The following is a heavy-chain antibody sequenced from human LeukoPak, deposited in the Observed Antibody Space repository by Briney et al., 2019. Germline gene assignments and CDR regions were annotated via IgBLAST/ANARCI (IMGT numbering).Heavy chain of an antibody. CDR1: GYTFTNYG. D-gene: IGHD5-18*01. CDR2: ISAYNANT. CDR3: ARDRADTAPERGNYYYYYMDV. Sequence: EASVKVSCKASGYTFTNYGVSWVRQAPGQGLEWMGWISAYNANTNYAQKLQGRVTMTTDTSTSTAYMELRSLRSDDTAVYYCARDRADTAPERGNYYYYYMDVWGKGTTVTVSS. V-gene: IGHV1-18*01. J-gene: IGHJ6*03.